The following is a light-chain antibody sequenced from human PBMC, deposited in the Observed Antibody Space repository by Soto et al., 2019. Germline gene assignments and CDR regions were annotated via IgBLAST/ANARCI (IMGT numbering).Light chain of an antibody. CDR3: QSYDSSLKV. Sequence: QSVLTQPPSASGTPGQRVTISCSGSSSNIGSNTVNWYQQLPGTAPKLLIYGNSNRPSGVPDRFSGSKSGTSASLAITGLQAEDEADYYCQSYDSSLKVFGTGTKVTVL. V-gene: IGLV1-40*01. CDR2: GNS. J-gene: IGLJ1*01. CDR1: SSNIGSNT.